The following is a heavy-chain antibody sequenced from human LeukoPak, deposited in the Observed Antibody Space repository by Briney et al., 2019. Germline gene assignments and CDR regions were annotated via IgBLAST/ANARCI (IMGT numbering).Heavy chain of an antibody. D-gene: IGHD6-13*01. CDR1: GGSISSHY. CDR3: ARGIAAAGTFDY. CDR2: IYYSGST. Sequence: SETLSLTCTVSGGSISSHYWSWIRQSPGKGLEWIGYIYYSGSTNYNPSLKSRVTISVDTSKNQFSLKLSSVTAADTAVYYCARGIAAAGTFDYWGQGTLVTVSS. V-gene: IGHV4-59*08. J-gene: IGHJ4*02.